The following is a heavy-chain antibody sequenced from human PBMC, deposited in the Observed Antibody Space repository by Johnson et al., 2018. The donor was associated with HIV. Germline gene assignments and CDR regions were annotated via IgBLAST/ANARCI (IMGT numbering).Heavy chain of an antibody. J-gene: IGHJ3*02. Sequence: QVLLVESGGVVVQPGGSLRLSCETSRFTFDDYAMHWVRQAPGKGLEWVAVISYDGSNKYYADSVKGRFTISRDNSKNTLYLQMNSLRAEDTAVYYCARVGGINDYGDPGDAFDIWGQGTMVTVSS. CDR3: ARVGGINDYGDPGDAFDI. V-gene: IGHV3-30*04. CDR1: RFTFDDYA. CDR2: ISYDGSNK. D-gene: IGHD4-17*01.